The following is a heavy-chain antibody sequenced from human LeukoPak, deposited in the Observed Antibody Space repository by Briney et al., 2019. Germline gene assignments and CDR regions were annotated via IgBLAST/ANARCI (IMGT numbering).Heavy chain of an antibody. D-gene: IGHD3-3*01. CDR2: ISSTGSNV. CDR3: ARGINDFWRGYAGD. CDR1: GFTFSTYS. J-gene: IGHJ4*02. V-gene: IGHV3-21*01. Sequence: GGSLRLSCAASGFTFSTYSMNWVRQAPGKGLEWVSSISSTGSNVYYVDSVKGRFTISRDNAKASLYLQMNSLRAEDTAVYYCARGINDFWRGYAGDWGQGTLVTVSS.